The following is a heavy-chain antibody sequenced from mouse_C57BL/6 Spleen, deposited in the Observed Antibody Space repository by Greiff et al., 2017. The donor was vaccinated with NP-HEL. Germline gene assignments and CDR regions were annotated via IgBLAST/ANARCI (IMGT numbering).Heavy chain of an antibody. V-gene: IGHV1-55*01. CDR1: GYTFTSYW. Sequence: QVQLQQPGAELVKPGASVKMSCKASGYTFTSYWITWVKQRPGQGLEWIGDIYPGSGSTNYNEKLKSKATLTVDTSSSTAYMQLSSLTSEDSAVYYCARRTMVTDYAMDYWGQGTSVTVSS. CDR2: IYPGSGST. CDR3: ARRTMVTDYAMDY. D-gene: IGHD2-2*01. J-gene: IGHJ4*01.